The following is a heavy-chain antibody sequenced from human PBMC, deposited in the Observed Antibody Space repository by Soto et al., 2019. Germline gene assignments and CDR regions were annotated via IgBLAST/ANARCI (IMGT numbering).Heavy chain of an antibody. CDR3: ARDHKGGYYYYGMDV. Sequence: AGSLRLSCAASRFIISSYWMHWVRQAPGKGLEWVSYISSSGSTIYYADSVKGRFTISRDNAKNSLYLQMNSLRAEDTAVYYCARDHKGGYYYYGMDVWGQGTTVTVSS. V-gene: IGHV3-48*03. J-gene: IGHJ6*02. CDR1: RFIISSYW. CDR2: ISSSGSTI.